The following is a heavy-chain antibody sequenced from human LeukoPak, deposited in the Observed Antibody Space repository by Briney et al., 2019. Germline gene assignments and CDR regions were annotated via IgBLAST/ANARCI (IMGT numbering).Heavy chain of an antibody. J-gene: IGHJ4*02. CDR3: AKSRATSDWYFFDY. D-gene: IGHD2-21*02. V-gene: IGHV3-23*01. Sequence: GGSLRLSCAASGFTFSSYAMSWVRQAPGKGLEWVSGIISGGNTYYADSVKGRFTISRDNSKNALYLQMSSLRAEDTAVHHCAKSRATSDWYFFDYWGQGTLVTVSS. CDR1: GFTFSSYA. CDR2: IISGGNT.